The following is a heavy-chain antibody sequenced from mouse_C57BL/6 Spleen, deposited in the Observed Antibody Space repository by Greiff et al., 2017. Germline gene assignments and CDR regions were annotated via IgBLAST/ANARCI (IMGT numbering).Heavy chain of an antibody. CDR2: IYPSDSET. CDR1: GYTFTSYW. D-gene: IGHD3-1*01. CDR3: ARGGRPTYYFGG. V-gene: IGHV1-61*01. Sequence: QVQLQQPGAELVRPGSSVKLSCKASGYTFTSYWMDWVKQRPGQGLEWIGNIYPSDSETHYNQKFKDKATLTVDKSSSTAYMQLSSLTSEDSAVYYCARGGRPTYYFGGWGQGATLTVSS. J-gene: IGHJ2*01.